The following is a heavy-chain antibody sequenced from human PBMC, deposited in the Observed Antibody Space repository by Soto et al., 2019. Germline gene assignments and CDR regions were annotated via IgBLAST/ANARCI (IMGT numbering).Heavy chain of an antibody. CDR3: ARGLGSGTPNWFDP. Sequence: QVQLVQSGAEVKKPGASVKVSCKASGYTFTSYAMHWVRQAPGQRLEWMGWINAGNGNTKYSQKFQGRVTITRDTSASTAYMELSSLRSEDTAVYYCARGLGSGTPNWFDPWGQGTLVTVSS. CDR2: INAGNGNT. D-gene: IGHD3-10*01. V-gene: IGHV1-3*01. CDR1: GYTFTSYA. J-gene: IGHJ5*02.